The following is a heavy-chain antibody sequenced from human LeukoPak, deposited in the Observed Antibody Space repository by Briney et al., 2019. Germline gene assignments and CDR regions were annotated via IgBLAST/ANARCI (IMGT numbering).Heavy chain of an antibody. CDR1: GGFNTHYY. CDR3: ARPLTAMGFDFDY. CDR2: IYHSGST. J-gene: IGHJ4*02. V-gene: IGHV4-59*01. D-gene: IGHD5-18*01. Sequence: SETLSLTCSVSGGFNTHYYWSWIRQPPGKGLEWIGYIYHSGSTNYNPSLKSRVTISVDTSKNHFSLKLSSVTAADTAVYYCARPLTAMGFDFDYWGQGTLSPSPQ.